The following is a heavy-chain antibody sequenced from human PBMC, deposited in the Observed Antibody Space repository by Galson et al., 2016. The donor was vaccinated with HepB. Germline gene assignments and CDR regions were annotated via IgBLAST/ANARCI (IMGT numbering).Heavy chain of an antibody. CDR1: GGST. D-gene: IGHD2-21*02. CDR3: AREMCDGDCTDAFDI. V-gene: IGHV4-39*02. CDR2: SYYSGST. Sequence: SETLSLTCIVSGGSTWGWIRQPPGKGLEWIGSSYYSGSTSYNPSLKSRATISVDTSRNQLSLRLNSVTAADTAVYYCAREMCDGDCTDAFDIWGQGTMVTVSS. J-gene: IGHJ3*02.